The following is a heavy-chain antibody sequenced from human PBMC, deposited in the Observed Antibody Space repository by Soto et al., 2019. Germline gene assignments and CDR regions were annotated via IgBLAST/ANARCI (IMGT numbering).Heavy chain of an antibody. Sequence: SQTMRHSYTVAYGKISDLGCSCFRQPQGKGLELIGYIYHSGSTYYNPSLKSRVTISVDRSKNQFSLKLSSVTAADTAVYNCASENQAGNFHSWGQGVPVTVSS. CDR1: YGKISDLG. CDR3: ASENQAGNFHS. CDR2: IYHSGST. V-gene: IGHV4-30-2*01. J-gene: IGHJ4*02.